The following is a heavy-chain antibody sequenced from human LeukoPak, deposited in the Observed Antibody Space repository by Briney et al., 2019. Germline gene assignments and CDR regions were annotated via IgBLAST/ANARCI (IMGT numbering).Heavy chain of an antibody. CDR3: ARHKDSSSWKRAFVI. CDR2: IYSSGST. J-gene: IGHJ3*02. V-gene: IGHV4-59*08. D-gene: IGHD6-13*01. Sequence: PSETLSLTCTVSGGSISSYYWSWIRQPPGKGLEWIGYIYSSGSTNYNPSLKSRVTISVDTSKNQFSLKLSSVTAADTAVYYCARHKDSSSWKRAFVIWGQGTMVTVSS. CDR1: GGSISSYY.